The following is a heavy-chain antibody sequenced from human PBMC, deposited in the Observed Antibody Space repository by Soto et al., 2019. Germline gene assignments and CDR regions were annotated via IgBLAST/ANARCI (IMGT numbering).Heavy chain of an antibody. V-gene: IGHV3-23*01. Sequence: PGGSLRLSCAASGFTFTSYAMNWVRQAPGKGLEWVSSISGSGGSTYYADSVKGRFTISRDNSKSTLYLQMNSLRADDTAIYYCAKDVAVAGLQFDYWGQGTLVTVSS. D-gene: IGHD6-19*01. CDR2: ISGSGGST. CDR3: AKDVAVAGLQFDY. J-gene: IGHJ4*02. CDR1: GFTFTSYA.